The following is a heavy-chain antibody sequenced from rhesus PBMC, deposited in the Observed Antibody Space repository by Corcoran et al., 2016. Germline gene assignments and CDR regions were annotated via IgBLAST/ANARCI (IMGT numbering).Heavy chain of an antibody. CDR2: IYWDDDK. CDR1: GFSLTTSGMG. D-gene: IGHD2-27*01. Sequence: QVTLKESGPALVKPTQTLTLTCTFSGFSLTTSGMGVGWIRQPPGKALEWLALIYWDDDKRYSTSLKSRLTISKDTSKNQVVLTMTNMDPVDTATYYCARGGCSGIYCFYYFDYWGQGVLVTVSS. V-gene: IGHV2-174*01. J-gene: IGHJ4*01. CDR3: ARGGCSGIYCFYYFDY.